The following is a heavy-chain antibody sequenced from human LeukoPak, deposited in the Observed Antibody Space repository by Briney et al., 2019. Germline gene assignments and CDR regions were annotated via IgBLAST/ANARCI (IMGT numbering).Heavy chain of an antibody. CDR3: AKDWYYYDCSGY. CDR2: IREGDDT. D-gene: IGHD3-22*01. Sequence: GGSLRLSCAASGFTVNSCAMSWVRQAPGKGLEWVSTIREGDDTYYADSVRGRFTISRDNSKNSLYLQMNSLRTEDTALYYCAKDWYYYDCSGYWGQGTLVTVSS. CDR1: GFTVNSCA. J-gene: IGHJ4*02. V-gene: IGHV3-43*02.